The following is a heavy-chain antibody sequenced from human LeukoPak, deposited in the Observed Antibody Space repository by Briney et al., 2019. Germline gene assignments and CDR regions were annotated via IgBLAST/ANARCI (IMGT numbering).Heavy chain of an antibody. CDR2: IYTDDRT. CDR3: ARDRAAADP. CDR1: GFTVSNYY. D-gene: IGHD6-13*01. J-gene: IGHJ5*02. Sequence: GGSLRLSCAASGFTVSNYYMSWVRQAPGKGLEWVSDIYTDDRTYYADSVKGRFTISRGDSKNMLFLQMDSLRVEDTAVYYCARDRAAADPWGQGTLVTVSS. V-gene: IGHV3-53*01.